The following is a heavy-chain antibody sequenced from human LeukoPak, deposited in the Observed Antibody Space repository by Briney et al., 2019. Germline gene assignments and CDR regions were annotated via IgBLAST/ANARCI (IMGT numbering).Heavy chain of an antibody. Sequence: AGRSLRLSCAASGFTFDDYAMLWVRQAPGKGLEWVSGISWNSGSIGYADSVKGRFTISRDNAKNSLYLQMNSLRAEDTALYYCARAAAGSYYYYYGMDVWGQGTTVTVSS. CDR1: GFTFDDYA. CDR2: ISWNSGSI. D-gene: IGHD6-13*01. V-gene: IGHV3-9*01. J-gene: IGHJ6*02. CDR3: ARAAAGSYYYYYGMDV.